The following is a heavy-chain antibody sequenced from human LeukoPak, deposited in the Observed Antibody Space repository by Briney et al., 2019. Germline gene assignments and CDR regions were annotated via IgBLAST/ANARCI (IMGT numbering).Heavy chain of an antibody. Sequence: GGSLRLSCAASGFTFDDYAMHWVRQAPGKGLELVSGISWNSGSIGYADSVKGRFTISRDNAKNSLYLQMNSLRAEDTALYYCAKDISGSGKYYFDYWGQGTLVTVSS. D-gene: IGHD3-10*01. CDR2: ISWNSGSI. CDR3: AKDISGSGKYYFDY. CDR1: GFTFDDYA. J-gene: IGHJ4*02. V-gene: IGHV3-9*01.